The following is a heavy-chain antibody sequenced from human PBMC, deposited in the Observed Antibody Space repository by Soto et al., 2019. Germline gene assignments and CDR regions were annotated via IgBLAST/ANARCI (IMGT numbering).Heavy chain of an antibody. J-gene: IGHJ5*02. CDR3: VMSGTARLLRHSWFDT. Sequence: EVQLVESGGGLVKPGGSLRLSCAASGFTFNTYDMNWVRQAPGKGLEWVSSITTSSAYIYYADSLKGRITISRDNAKNSLFLQMNSLRAEDMAVYYCVMSGTARLLRHSWFDTWGQGTLVTVSS. CDR1: GFTFNTYD. CDR2: ITTSSAYI. D-gene: IGHD2-21*01. V-gene: IGHV3-21*01.